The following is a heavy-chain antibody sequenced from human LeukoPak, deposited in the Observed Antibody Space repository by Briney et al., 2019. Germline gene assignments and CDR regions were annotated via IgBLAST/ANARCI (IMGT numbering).Heavy chain of an antibody. CDR1: GFTFSSYS. J-gene: IGHJ6*04. CDR3: ARATHDYGDYEDYYYYYGMDV. V-gene: IGHV3-21*01. CDR2: ISSSSSYI. D-gene: IGHD4-17*01. Sequence: GGSLRLSCAASGFTFSSYSMNWVRQAPGKGLEWVSSISSSSSYIYYADSVKGRFTISRDNAKNSLYLQMNSLRAEDTAVYYCARATHDYGDYEDYYYYYGMDVWGKGTTVTVSS.